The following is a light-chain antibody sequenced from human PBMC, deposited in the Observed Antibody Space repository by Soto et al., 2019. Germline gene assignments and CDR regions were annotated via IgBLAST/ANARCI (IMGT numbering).Light chain of an antibody. CDR2: GAS. Sequence: EIVMTQSPATLSVSPWDRATLSCRASQSVSSDLAWYHQKPGQAPRLLIYGASTRATGIPARFSGSGSGTEFTLTINSLQSEDFAVYYCQQYNNWPPWTFGQGTKVDIK. J-gene: IGKJ1*01. CDR3: QQYNNWPPWT. CDR1: QSVSSD. V-gene: IGKV3-15*01.